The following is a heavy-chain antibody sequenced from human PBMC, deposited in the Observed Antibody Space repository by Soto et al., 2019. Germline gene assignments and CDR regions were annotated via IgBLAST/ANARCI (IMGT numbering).Heavy chain of an antibody. J-gene: IGHJ4*02. CDR1: GGSISGFY. Sequence: PSETLSLTCTISGGSISGFYWGWNRQPPGKGLEWIGNIYYSGSANYDPSLRSRVTISLNTSKNQFSLNLNSVTAADTAIYYCARWTYCGGDCYWLDFWGQGTLVTVSS. V-gene: IGHV4-59*01. CDR3: ARWTYCGGDCYWLDF. CDR2: IYYSGSA. D-gene: IGHD2-21*02.